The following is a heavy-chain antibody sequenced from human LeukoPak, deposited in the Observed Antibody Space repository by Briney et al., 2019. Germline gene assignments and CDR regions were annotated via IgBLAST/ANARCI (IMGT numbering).Heavy chain of an antibody. CDR3: ARAYYESSAYRHAVYFDY. Sequence: ASVKVSCKASGYTVNSSYMHWVRQAPGQGLEWMGIINPSDDSTRYAQKFQGRVTMTKDTSTNTVYMHLSSLSSDDTAVYYCARAYYESSAYRHAVYFDYWGQGTPVTVSS. V-gene: IGHV1-46*02. J-gene: IGHJ4*02. CDR2: INPSDDST. CDR1: GYTVNSSY. D-gene: IGHD3-22*01.